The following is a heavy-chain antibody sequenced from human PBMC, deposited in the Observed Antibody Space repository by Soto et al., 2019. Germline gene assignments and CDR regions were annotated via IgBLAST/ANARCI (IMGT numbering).Heavy chain of an antibody. J-gene: IGHJ6*02. D-gene: IGHD3-3*01. Sequence: EVQLVESGGGLVKPGGSLRLSCAASGFTFSSYSMNWVRQAPGKGLEWVSSISSSSSYIYYADSVKGRFTISRDNAKNSLYLQMNSLRAEDTAVYYCARVVGGGYYYYGMDVWGQGTTVTVSS. CDR3: ARVVGGGYYYYGMDV. CDR2: ISSSSSYI. CDR1: GFTFSSYS. V-gene: IGHV3-21*01.